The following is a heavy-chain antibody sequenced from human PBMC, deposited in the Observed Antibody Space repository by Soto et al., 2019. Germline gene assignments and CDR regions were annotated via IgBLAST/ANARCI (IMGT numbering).Heavy chain of an antibody. V-gene: IGHV1-18*01. CDR1: GYTFTSYG. Sequence: QVQLVQSGAEVKKPGASVKVSCKASGYTFTSYGISWVRQAPGQGLEWMGWISAYNGNTNYAQKLQGRVTMTTDTSTSTAYMELRSLRSDDTAVYYCARVEEYSSSWYSRDWFDPWGQGTLVTVSS. CDR3: ARVEEYSSSWYSRDWFDP. D-gene: IGHD6-13*01. J-gene: IGHJ5*02. CDR2: ISAYNGNT.